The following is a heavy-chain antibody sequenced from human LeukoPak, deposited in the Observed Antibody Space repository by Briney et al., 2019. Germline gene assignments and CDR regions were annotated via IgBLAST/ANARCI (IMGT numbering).Heavy chain of an antibody. D-gene: IGHD5-18*01. J-gene: IGHJ4*02. CDR3: ASDPGTASADTPMSIKY. V-gene: IGHV3-30*04. CDR2: ISYDGSNK. CDR1: GFIFSNYA. Sequence: PGGSLRLSCAASGFIFSNYAMQWVRQAPGKGLEWVSVISYDGSNKHYADSVKGRFTISRDNSKNTLYLQMNSLRAEDTAVYYCASDPGTASADTPMSIKYWGQGTLVTVSS.